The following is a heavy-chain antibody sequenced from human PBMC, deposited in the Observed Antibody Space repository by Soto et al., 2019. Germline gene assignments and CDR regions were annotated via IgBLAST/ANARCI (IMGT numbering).Heavy chain of an antibody. CDR1: GYTFTSYD. CDR2: MNPNSGNT. V-gene: IGHV1-8*01. J-gene: IGHJ6*03. CDR3: ARGEGYCSSTSCHTLLGDYMDV. Sequence: ASVKVSCKASGYTFTSYDINWVRQATGQGLEWMGWMNPNSGNTGYAQKFQGRVTMTRNTSISTAYMELSSLRSEDTAVYYCARGEGYCSSTSCHTLLGDYMDVWGKGTTVTVSS. D-gene: IGHD2-2*01.